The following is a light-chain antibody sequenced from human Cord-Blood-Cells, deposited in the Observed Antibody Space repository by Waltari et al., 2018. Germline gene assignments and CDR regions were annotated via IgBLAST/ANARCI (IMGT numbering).Light chain of an antibody. CDR3: SSYTSSSTWV. J-gene: IGLJ3*02. Sequence: QSALTQPPSVSGSPGQSNPISCTGTSSDFGGFNYVPWYQQHPGKAPKLIIYDVSKGPSGVSNRFSGSKSGNTASLTISGLQAEDEADYYCSSYTSSSTWVFGGGTKLTVL. V-gene: IGLV2-14*01. CDR2: DVS. CDR1: SSDFGGFNY.